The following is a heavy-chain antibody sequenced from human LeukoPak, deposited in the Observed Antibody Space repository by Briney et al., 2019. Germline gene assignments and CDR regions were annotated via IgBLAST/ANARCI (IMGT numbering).Heavy chain of an antibody. CDR3: ARGFYTYDQ. CDR1: GFTFSDYY. J-gene: IGHJ4*02. V-gene: IGHV3-11*04. D-gene: IGHD5-24*01. CDR2: ISSSDNTI. Sequence: PGGSLRLFCAASGFTFSDYYMSWIRQAPGKGLEWVSSISSSDNTIYYTDSVKGRFAISRDNAKNSLYLQMKSLRAEDTAVYYCARGFYTYDQRGQGTLVTVSS.